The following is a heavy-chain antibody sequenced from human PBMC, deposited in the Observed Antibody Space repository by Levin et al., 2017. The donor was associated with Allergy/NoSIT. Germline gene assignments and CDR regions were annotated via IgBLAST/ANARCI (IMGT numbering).Heavy chain of an antibody. Sequence: VASVKVSCAASGFNFVTTWMGWVRQAPGRGLEWVANIKKDGSEKYYVDSVKGRFTISRDNANNSLYLQMDSLRDEDTAVYYCARPRNYYQVGAFDIWGQGTMVSVSS. CDR3: ARPRNYYQVGAFDI. CDR1: GFNFVTTW. J-gene: IGHJ3*02. CDR2: IKKDGSEK. D-gene: IGHD3-10*01. V-gene: IGHV3-7*01.